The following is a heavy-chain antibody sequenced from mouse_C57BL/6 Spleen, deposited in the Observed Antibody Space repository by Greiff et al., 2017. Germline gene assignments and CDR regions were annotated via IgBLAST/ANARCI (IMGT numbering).Heavy chain of an antibody. J-gene: IGHJ2*01. CDR3: ASRAYFYYFDY. CDR1: GYTFTDYY. CDR2: INPNNGGT. Sequence: VRLQQSGPELVKPGASVKISCKASGYTFTDYYMNWVKQSHGKSLEWIGDINPNNGGTSYNQKFKGKATLTVDKSSSTAYMELRSLTSEDSAVYYCASRAYFYYFDYWGQGTTLTVSS. D-gene: IGHD2-10*01. V-gene: IGHV1-26*01.